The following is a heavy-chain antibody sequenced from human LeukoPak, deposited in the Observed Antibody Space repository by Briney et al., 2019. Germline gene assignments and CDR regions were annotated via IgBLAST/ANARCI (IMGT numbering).Heavy chain of an antibody. Sequence: SVKVSGKASGGTFSSYAISWVRQAPGQGLEWMGGIIPIFGTANYAQKFQGRVTITTDESTSTAYMELSSLRSEDTAVYYCARDHASMQRYPNWFDPWGQGTLVTVSS. CDR1: GGTFSSYA. CDR2: IIPIFGTA. J-gene: IGHJ5*02. D-gene: IGHD1-14*01. V-gene: IGHV1-69*05. CDR3: ARDHASMQRYPNWFDP.